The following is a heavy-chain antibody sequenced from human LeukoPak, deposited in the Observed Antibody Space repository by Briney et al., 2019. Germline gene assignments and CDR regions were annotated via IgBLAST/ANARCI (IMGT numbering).Heavy chain of an antibody. CDR2: IKQDGTDK. J-gene: IGHJ3*02. V-gene: IGHV3-7*01. CDR3: AGAFDI. Sequence: PGGSLRLSCAGSGFTLSTYWMSWVRQAPGKGLDWVANIKQDGTDKYYVDSVKGRFTISRDNAKNLLYLQMNSLRAEDTAVYYCAGAFDIWGQGTMVTVSS. CDR1: GFTLSTYW.